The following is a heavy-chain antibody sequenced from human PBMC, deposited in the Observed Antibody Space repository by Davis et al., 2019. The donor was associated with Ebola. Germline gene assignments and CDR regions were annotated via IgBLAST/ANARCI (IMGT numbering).Heavy chain of an antibody. D-gene: IGHD1-7*01. J-gene: IGHJ5*02. CDR3: ARDSISGTFYSAQFDP. V-gene: IGHV3-23*01. CDR2: ISGSGGST. CDR1: GFTFSSYA. Sequence: GESLKISCAASGFTFSSYAMSWVRQAPGKGLEWVSAISGSGGSTYYADSVKGRFTISRDNAKNTLYLQMNSLRVEDTAVYYCARDSISGTFYSAQFDPWGQGTLVTVSS.